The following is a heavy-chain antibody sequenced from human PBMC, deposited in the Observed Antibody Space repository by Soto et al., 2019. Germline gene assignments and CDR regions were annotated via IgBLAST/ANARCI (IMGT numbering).Heavy chain of an antibody. CDR1: GYSFTSYW. D-gene: IGHD6-13*01. CDR3: ARHGRSSSYYYYGMDV. J-gene: IGHJ6*02. Sequence: GESLKISCKGSGYSFTSYWIGWVRQMPRKGLEWMGIIYPGDSETRYSPSFQRQVTIAADKSISTAYLQWSSLRASDTVMYYCARHGRSSSYYYYGMDVWGQGTTVTVS. CDR2: IYPGDSET. V-gene: IGHV5-51*01.